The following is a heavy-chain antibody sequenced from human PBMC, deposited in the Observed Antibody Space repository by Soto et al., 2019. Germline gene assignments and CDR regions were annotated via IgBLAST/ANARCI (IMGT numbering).Heavy chain of an antibody. J-gene: IGHJ4*02. V-gene: IGHV3-48*02. CDR1: GFTFSTYN. CDR3: ATSLTPSVSYQYYFDY. CDR2: ISSNSGTV. D-gene: IGHD1-26*01. Sequence: EVQLVESGGGLVQPGGSLRLSCAASGFTFSTYNMNWVRQAPGKGLEWVSYISSNSGTVYYADSVRSRFSISRDNAKNSLYLQMSSLRDEDTAVYYYATSLTPSVSYQYYFDYWGQGTLVTVSS.